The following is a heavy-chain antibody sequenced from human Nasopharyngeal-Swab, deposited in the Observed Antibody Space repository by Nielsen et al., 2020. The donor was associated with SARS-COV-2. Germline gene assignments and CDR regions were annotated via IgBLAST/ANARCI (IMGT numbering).Heavy chain of an antibody. CDR3: AKGCRYFDWFQPPLGYYGMDV. D-gene: IGHD3-9*01. Sequence: SEPLSLTCAVYGGSFSGYYWSWIRHPPGKGLGWIGEINYSGSTNYNTALKSRFTISVDTSKNQVSLKLSSVTAADTAVYYCAKGCRYFDWFQPPLGYYGMDVWGQGTTVTVSS. V-gene: IGHV4-34*01. J-gene: IGHJ6*02. CDR2: INYSGST. CDR1: GGSFSGYY.